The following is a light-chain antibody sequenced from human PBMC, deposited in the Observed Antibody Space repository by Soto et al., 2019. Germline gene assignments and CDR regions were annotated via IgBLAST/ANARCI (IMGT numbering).Light chain of an antibody. CDR3: QAWDSSTLVV. J-gene: IGLJ2*01. Sequence: SYELTQPPSVSVSPGQTASITCSGDKLGDKYACWYQQKPGQSPVLVIYQDSKRPSGIPERFSGSSSGNTATLTISGTQAMDEADYYCQAWDSSTLVVFGGGTKLTVL. CDR2: QDS. CDR1: KLGDKY. V-gene: IGLV3-1*01.